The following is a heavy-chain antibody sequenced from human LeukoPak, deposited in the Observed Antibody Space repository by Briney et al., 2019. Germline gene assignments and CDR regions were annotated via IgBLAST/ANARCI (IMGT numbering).Heavy chain of an antibody. J-gene: IGHJ4*02. CDR2: IKSKTDGGTT. CDR3: TKTYYYGSGSLDY. CDR1: GFTFSNAW. D-gene: IGHD3-10*01. Sequence: GGSLRLSCAASGFTFSNAWMSWVRQAPGKGLEWVGRIKSKTDGGTTDYAAPVKGRFTISRDDSKNTLYLQMNSLKTEDTAIYHCTKTYYYGSGSLDYWGQGTLVTVSS. V-gene: IGHV3-15*01.